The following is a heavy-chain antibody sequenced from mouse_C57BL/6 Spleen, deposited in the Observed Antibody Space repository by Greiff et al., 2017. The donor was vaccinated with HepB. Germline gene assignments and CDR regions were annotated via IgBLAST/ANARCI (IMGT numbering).Heavy chain of an antibody. CDR2: ISSGGDYI. CDR3: TRDARIDGSFAY. V-gene: IGHV5-9-1*02. J-gene: IGHJ3*01. CDR1: GFTFSSYA. Sequence: EVKLVESGEGLVKPGGSLKLSCAASGFTFSSYAMSWVRQTPEKRLEWVAYISSGGDYIYYADTVKGRFTISRDNARNTLYLQMSSLKSEDTAMYYCTRDARIDGSFAYWGQGTLVTVSA. D-gene: IGHD2-3*01.